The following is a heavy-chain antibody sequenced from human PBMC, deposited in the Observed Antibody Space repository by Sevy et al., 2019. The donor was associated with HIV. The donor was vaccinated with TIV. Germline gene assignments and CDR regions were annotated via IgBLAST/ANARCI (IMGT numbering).Heavy chain of an antibody. J-gene: IGHJ4*02. CDR2: ISFDGSDK. Sequence: GGSLRLSCAASGFSFSTHGMHWVRQAPGKGLEWVAVISFDGSDKYYSESGKGRFTISRDNSKNTLLLQMSSLRAEDTAGYYCARDAGYSTVWYPGYWGQGTLVTVSS. CDR3: ARDAGYSTVWYPGY. D-gene: IGHD6-19*01. V-gene: IGHV3-30*03. CDR1: GFSFSTHG.